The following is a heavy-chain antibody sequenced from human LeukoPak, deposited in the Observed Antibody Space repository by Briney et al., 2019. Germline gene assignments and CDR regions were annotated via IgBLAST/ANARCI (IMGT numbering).Heavy chain of an antibody. V-gene: IGHV1-46*01. J-gene: IGHJ3*02. CDR1: GYTVTSCH. Sequence: ASVTVSCKASGYTVTSCHMHWGRQAPGQGQEWMGVINPSGGSTRYAQKFQGRVTMTRDTSTSTVYMELSSLRSEDTAVYYCAQCRYYYDSTYICGQGTMVTVSS. CDR2: INPSGGST. CDR3: AQCRYYYDSTYI. D-gene: IGHD3-22*01.